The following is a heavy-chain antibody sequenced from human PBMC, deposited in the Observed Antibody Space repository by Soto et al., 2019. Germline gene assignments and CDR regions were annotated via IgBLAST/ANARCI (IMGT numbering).Heavy chain of an antibody. CDR3: AKDGDSMSRNKPLDY. V-gene: IGHV3-23*01. CDR1: GFTFTIYA. CDR2: ISVSGDRT. D-gene: IGHD3-22*01. Sequence: EVQLLESGGGFVQPGGSLRLSCAASGFTFTIYAMCWVRQAPGKGLEWVSSISVSGDRTFYADSVKGRFTISRDNSRNTLHLQMNSLRAEDTAVYYCAKDGDSMSRNKPLDYWGQGTLVTVSS. J-gene: IGHJ4*02.